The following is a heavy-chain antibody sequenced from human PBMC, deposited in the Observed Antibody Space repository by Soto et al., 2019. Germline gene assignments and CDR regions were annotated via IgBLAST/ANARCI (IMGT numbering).Heavy chain of an antibody. CDR1: GGSISSGGYY. J-gene: IGHJ5*02. V-gene: IGHV4-31*03. Sequence: PSETLSLTCTVSGGSISSGGYYWSWIRQHPGKGLEWIGYIYYSGSTYYNPSLKSRVTISVDTSKNQFSLKLSSVTAADTAVYYCARGGSSSWAPASWFDPWGQGTLVTVSS. CDR3: ARGGSSSWAPASWFDP. CDR2: IYYSGST. D-gene: IGHD6-13*01.